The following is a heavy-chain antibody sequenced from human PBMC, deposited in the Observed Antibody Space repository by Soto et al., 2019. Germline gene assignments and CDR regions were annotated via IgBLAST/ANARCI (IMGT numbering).Heavy chain of an antibody. CDR2: IKQDGSDK. Sequence: GGSLRLSGTASGFSFTTYWMGWVRRAPGKGQEFVANIKQDGSDKHYVDSVKGRFTISRDNAKNSLFLQMNSLTVEDTAVYYCGGATRWIFAYWGQGSLGTVSS. CDR1: GFSFTTYW. D-gene: IGHD1-1*01. CDR3: GGATRWIFAY. V-gene: IGHV3-7*01. J-gene: IGHJ4*02.